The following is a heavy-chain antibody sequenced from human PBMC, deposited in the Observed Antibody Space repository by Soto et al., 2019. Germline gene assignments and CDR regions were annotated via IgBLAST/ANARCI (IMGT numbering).Heavy chain of an antibody. J-gene: IGHJ6*02. Sequence: SETLSLTCTVSSGSISSYYWSWIRQPPGKGLEWIGYIHYTGNTNSNPSLKGRVTLSIDPSWNQFSLKLRSVTAADTAVYYCAGEYSSSWSYYYYGMDVWGQGTTVTVSS. D-gene: IGHD6-13*01. CDR1: SGSISSYY. V-gene: IGHV4-59*01. CDR3: AGEYSSSWSYYYYGMDV. CDR2: IHYTGNT.